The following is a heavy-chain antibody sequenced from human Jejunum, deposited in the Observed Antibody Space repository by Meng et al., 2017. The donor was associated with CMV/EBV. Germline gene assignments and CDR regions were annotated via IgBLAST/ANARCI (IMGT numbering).Heavy chain of an antibody. CDR2: ISGSGGST. CDR3: AKDPTYMIFAVGIPTYFDY. J-gene: IGHJ4*02. CDR1: YA. V-gene: IGHV3-23*01. Sequence: YAMSWVRQAPGKGLEWVSGISGSGGSTYYPDSVKGRFIISRDNSKNTVYLQMNSLRAEDTAVYYCAKDPTYMIFAVGIPTYFDYWGQGTLVTVSS. D-gene: IGHD3/OR15-3a*01.